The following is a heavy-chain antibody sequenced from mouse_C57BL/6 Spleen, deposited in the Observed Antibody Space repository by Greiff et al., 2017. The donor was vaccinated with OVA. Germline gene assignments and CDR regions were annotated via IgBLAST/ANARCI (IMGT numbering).Heavy chain of an antibody. J-gene: IGHJ4*01. CDR3: ARGVATDAMDY. D-gene: IGHD1-1*01. Sequence: VQLKQSGPELVKPGASVKISCKASGYSFTGYYMNWVKQSPEKSLDWIGEINPSTGGTTYNQKFKAKATLTVDKSSSTAYMQLKSLTSEDSAVYYCARGVATDAMDYWGQGTSVTVSS. V-gene: IGHV1-42*01. CDR1: GYSFTGYY. CDR2: INPSTGGT.